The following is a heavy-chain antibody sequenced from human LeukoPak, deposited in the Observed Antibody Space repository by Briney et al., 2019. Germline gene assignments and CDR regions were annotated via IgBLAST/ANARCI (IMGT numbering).Heavy chain of an antibody. CDR3: SRQNGAFSPFGY. V-gene: IGHV4-4*02. CDR2: VSLSGLT. CDR1: GGSITSTNW. J-gene: IGHJ4*02. D-gene: IGHD2-8*01. Sequence: SGTLSLTCGVSGGSITSTNWWSWVRQPPGQGLEWIGEVSLSGLTNYNPSLSSRVIMALDTSKNHLSLHLTSVTAADTAVYYCSRQNGAFSPFGYWGQGYLVTVLS.